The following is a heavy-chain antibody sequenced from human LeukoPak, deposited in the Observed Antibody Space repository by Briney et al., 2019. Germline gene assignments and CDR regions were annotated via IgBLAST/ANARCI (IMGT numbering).Heavy chain of an antibody. Sequence: GGSLRLSCAASGFSFSSYTMAWVRPGAGKGLEWVSSICSGSSSIYYADSLKGRFTISRDNAKNSLYLQMNSLGAEDTAVYYCARDNAFDFWGQGTVVTVSS. V-gene: IGHV3-21*01. CDR1: GFSFSSYT. J-gene: IGHJ3*01. CDR3: ARDNAFDF. CDR2: ICSGSSSI.